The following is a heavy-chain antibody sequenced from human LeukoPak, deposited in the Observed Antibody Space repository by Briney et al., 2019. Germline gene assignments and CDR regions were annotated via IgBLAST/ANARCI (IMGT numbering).Heavy chain of an antibody. J-gene: IGHJ5*02. Sequence: SETLSLTCTVSGGSISSYYWSWIRQPAGKGLEWIGSIYYSGSTYYNPSLKSRVTISVDTSKNQFSLKLSSVTAADTAVYYCARDRIAYGSGEGNWFDPWGQGTLVTVSS. CDR1: GGSISSYY. CDR2: IYYSGST. V-gene: IGHV4-4*07. CDR3: ARDRIAYGSGEGNWFDP. D-gene: IGHD3-10*01.